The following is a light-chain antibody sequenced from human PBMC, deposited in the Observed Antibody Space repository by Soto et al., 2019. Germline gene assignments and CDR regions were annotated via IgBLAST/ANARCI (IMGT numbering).Light chain of an antibody. CDR2: EVA. Sequence: QSALTQPPSASGSPGQSVTISCTGTSSDVGTKTYVSWYQKHPGKAPKLIIYEVAKRPSGVPDRFSGSKSGNTASLTVSGLQAADEAEYYCSSYAPTTILFGGGTQLTVL. CDR3: SSYAPTTIL. V-gene: IGLV2-8*01. CDR1: SSDVGTKTY. J-gene: IGLJ2*01.